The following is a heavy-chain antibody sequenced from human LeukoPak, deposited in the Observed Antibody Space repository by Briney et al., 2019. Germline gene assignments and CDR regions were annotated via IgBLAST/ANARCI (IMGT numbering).Heavy chain of an antibody. CDR2: INHSGST. CDR1: GGSFSGYY. Sequence: SETLSLTCAVYGGSFSGYYWSWIRQPPGKGLEWIGEINHSGSTNYNPSLKSRVTISVDTSKNQFSLKLSSVTAADTAVYCCARGADTMIVVVTDNWFDPWGQGTLVTVSS. CDR3: ARGADTMIVVVTDNWFDP. V-gene: IGHV4-34*01. D-gene: IGHD3-22*01. J-gene: IGHJ5*02.